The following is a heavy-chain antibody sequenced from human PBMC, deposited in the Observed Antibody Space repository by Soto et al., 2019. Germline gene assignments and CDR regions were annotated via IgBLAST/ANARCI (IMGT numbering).Heavy chain of an antibody. CDR3: AAGVGALGGSSGWPDYAFDG. CDR1: GGTFTKYA. D-gene: IGHD6-19*01. Sequence: QVQLVQSGAAVRKPGSSVKVSCKASGGTFTKYAITWVRQAPRQGLEWMGGIVPLPGTTNYAQKFRGRVTIRADESTSTASLELSSLRSEDTAVYYWAAGVGALGGSSGWPDYAFDGWAKGLWSSSLQ. CDR2: IVPLPGTT. V-gene: IGHV1-69*01. J-gene: IGHJ3*01.